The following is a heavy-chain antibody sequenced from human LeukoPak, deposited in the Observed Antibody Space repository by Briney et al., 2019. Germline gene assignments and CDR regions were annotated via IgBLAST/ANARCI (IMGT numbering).Heavy chain of an antibody. CDR2: IIPILGIA. CDR3: ARDSSSWGLFDY. V-gene: IGHV1-69*04. Sequence: SVKVSCKASGGTFSSYAISWVRQAPGQGLEWMGRIIPILGIANYAQRFQGRVTITADKSTSTAYMELSSLRSEDTAVYYCARDSSSWGLFDYWGQGTLVTVSS. J-gene: IGHJ4*02. CDR1: GGTFSSYA. D-gene: IGHD6-13*01.